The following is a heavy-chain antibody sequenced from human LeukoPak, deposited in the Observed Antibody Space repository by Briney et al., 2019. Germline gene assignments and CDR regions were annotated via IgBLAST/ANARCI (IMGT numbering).Heavy chain of an antibody. CDR2: MNPNSGNT. CDR3: ARMYARYYGMDV. J-gene: IGHJ6*02. V-gene: IGHV1-8*01. D-gene: IGHD6-6*01. CDR1: GYTFTSYD. Sequence: ASVKVSCKASGYTFTSYDINWVRQATGQGLEWMGWMNPNSGNTGYAQKFQGRVTMTRNTSISTAYMELSSLRSEDTAVYYCARMYARYYGMDVWGQGTTVTVSS.